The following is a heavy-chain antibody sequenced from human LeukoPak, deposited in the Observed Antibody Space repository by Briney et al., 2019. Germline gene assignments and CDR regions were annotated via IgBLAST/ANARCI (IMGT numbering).Heavy chain of an antibody. CDR3: AKDPIVVDAFDI. CDR2: ISGSGGST. Sequence: GASLRLSCAASGFTFSSYAMSWVRQAPGKGLEWVSAISGSGGSTYYADSVKGRFTISRDNSKNTLYLQMNSLRAEDTAVYYCAKDPIVVDAFDICGQGTMVTVSS. D-gene: IGHD2-15*01. J-gene: IGHJ3*02. CDR1: GFTFSSYA. V-gene: IGHV3-23*01.